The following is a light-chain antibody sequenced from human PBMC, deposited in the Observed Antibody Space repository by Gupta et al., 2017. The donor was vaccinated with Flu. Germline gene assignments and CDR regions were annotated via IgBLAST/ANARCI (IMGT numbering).Light chain of an antibody. CDR1: QRVSSY. V-gene: IGKV3-11*01. CDR2: DAP. CDR3: QHPNT. J-gene: IGKJ4*01. Sequence: EIVLTQSPATLSLSPGERATLSCRASQRVSSYLAGYQQKPGQAPRVPIYDAPDSATGIQDRFSGSGSGTDFTRTMSSIEAEDFAGDYGQHPNTFGGGTKVEIK.